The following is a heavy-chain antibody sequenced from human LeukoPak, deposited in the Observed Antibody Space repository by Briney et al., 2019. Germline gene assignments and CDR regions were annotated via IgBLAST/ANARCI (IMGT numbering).Heavy chain of an antibody. CDR3: AKDTLAVVVPAAIDY. V-gene: IGHV3-23*01. CDR2: ISGSGGST. CDR1: GFTFSSYS. J-gene: IGHJ4*02. D-gene: IGHD2-2*01. Sequence: GESLKISCAASGFTFSSYSMKWVRQAPRKGLEWVSAISGSGGSTYYADSVKGRFTISRDNSKNTLYLQMNSLRAEDTAVYYCAKDTLAVVVPAAIDYWGQGTLVTVSS.